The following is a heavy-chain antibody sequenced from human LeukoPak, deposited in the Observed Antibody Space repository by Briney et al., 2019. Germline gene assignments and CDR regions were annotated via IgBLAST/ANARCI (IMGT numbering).Heavy chain of an antibody. CDR2: ISAYKGNT. CDR1: GYTFTSNG. Sequence: ASVKVSCKASGYTFTSNGISWVRQAPGQGLEWMGWISAYKGNTNYAQKLQGRVTMTTDTSTSTAYMELRSLRSDDTAVYYCARGTVAAAGTGNFDYWGQGTLVTVSS. D-gene: IGHD6-13*01. J-gene: IGHJ4*02. V-gene: IGHV1-18*01. CDR3: ARGTVAAAGTGNFDY.